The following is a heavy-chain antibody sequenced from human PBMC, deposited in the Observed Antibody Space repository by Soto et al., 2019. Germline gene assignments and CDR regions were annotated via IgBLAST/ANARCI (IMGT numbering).Heavy chain of an antibody. J-gene: IGHJ5*02. CDR3: ARGRIIVAGGFDP. CDR1: GYTFTSYD. CDR2: MNPSTGNT. Sequence: ASVKVSCKASGYTFTSYDIIWVRQATGQGLEWMGWMNPSTGNTDSAEKFQGRLTMTRNTSISTVYMELSSLRFEDTAVYYCARGRIIVAGGFDPWGQGTLVNRLL. V-gene: IGHV1-8*01. D-gene: IGHD6-19*01.